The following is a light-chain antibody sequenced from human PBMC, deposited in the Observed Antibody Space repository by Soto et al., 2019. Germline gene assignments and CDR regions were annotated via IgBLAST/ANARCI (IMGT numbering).Light chain of an antibody. Sequence: EIFLTQSPGTLSLSPGEIATLSWRASQSVSSSYLAWYQQKPGQAPRLLIYGASSRPTGIPERFSGSGSGTDFTLTISSLEPEDFAVYYCQQRSNWPPTFGGGTKVDIK. CDR3: QQRSNWPPT. V-gene: IGKV3D-20*02. J-gene: IGKJ4*01. CDR2: GAS. CDR1: QSVSSSY.